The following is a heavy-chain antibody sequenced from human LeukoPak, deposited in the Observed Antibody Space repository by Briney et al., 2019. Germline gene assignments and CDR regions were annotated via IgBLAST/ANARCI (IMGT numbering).Heavy chain of an antibody. CDR2: IKQDGSEK. CDR3: AREGYCSSTSCCYLYYYYYYYMDV. J-gene: IGHJ6*03. Sequence: GGSLRLSCAASGFTFSSYWMSWVRQAPGKGLEWVANIKQDGSEKYYVDSVKGRFTISRDNAKNSLYLQMNSLRAEDTAVYYCAREGYCSSTSCCYLYYYYYYYMDVWGKGTTVTVSS. CDR1: GFTFSSYW. D-gene: IGHD2-2*01. V-gene: IGHV3-7*01.